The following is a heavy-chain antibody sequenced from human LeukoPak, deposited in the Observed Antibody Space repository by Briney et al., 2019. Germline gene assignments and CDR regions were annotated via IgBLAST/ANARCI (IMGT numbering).Heavy chain of an antibody. CDR3: ARDLSSITMIVVVPGYFDY. V-gene: IGHV3-21*01. Sequence: GGSLRLSCAASGFTFSSYSMNWVRQAPGEGLEWVSSISSSSSYIYYADSVKGRFTISRDNAKNSLYLQMNGLRAEDTAVYYCARDLSSITMIVVVPGYFDYWGQGTLVTVSS. D-gene: IGHD3-22*01. J-gene: IGHJ4*02. CDR1: GFTFSSYS. CDR2: ISSSSSYI.